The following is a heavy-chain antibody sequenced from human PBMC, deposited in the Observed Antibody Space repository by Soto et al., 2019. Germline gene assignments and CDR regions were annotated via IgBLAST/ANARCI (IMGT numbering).Heavy chain of an antibody. D-gene: IGHD6-13*01. J-gene: IGHJ4*02. V-gene: IGHV3-23*01. CDR3: AKDLRIAAAGYFDY. CDR2: IIGSGGST. Sequence: GKGLEGVSSIIGSGGSTYYADSVKGRFTISRDNSKNTLYLQMNSLRAEDTAVYYCAKDLRIAAAGYFDYWGQGTLVAVSS.